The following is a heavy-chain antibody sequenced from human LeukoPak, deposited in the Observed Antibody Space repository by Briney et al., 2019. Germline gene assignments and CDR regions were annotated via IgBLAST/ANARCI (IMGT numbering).Heavy chain of an antibody. CDR2: ISSDGSKK. D-gene: IGHD3-10*01. CDR1: GFTFSSYG. Sequence: GRSLRLSCAASGFTFSSYGMHWVRQAPGKGLEWVAVISSDGSKKYYADSVKGRFTISRDNSKNTLYLQMNSLRAEDTALYYCARVLGSGPWAPFDPWGQGTLVTVSS. CDR3: ARVLGSGPWAPFDP. V-gene: IGHV3-30*03. J-gene: IGHJ5*02.